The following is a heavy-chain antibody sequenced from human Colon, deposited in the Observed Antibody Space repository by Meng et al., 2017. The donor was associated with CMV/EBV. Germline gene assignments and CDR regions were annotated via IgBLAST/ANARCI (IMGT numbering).Heavy chain of an antibody. J-gene: IGHJ5*02. Sequence: QVWRRGSAPGLVKLSETLSLTCTVAGGSLNDFYWNWIRQPVGKGLEWIGRIFPTGSAYYNSSLNSRVTMSVDTSKNQFSLKLASVTAADTAVYYCARDSDGSGTFSYWFDPWGQGTLVTVSS. CDR3: ARDSDGSGTFSYWFDP. V-gene: IGHV4-4*07. CDR1: GGSLNDFY. D-gene: IGHD3-10*01. CDR2: IFPTGSA.